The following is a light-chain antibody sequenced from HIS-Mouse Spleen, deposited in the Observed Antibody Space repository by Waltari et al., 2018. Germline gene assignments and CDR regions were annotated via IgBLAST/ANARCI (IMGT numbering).Light chain of an antibody. CDR1: QSVSSY. J-gene: IGKJ4*01. V-gene: IGKV3-11*01. Sequence: EIVLTQSPATLSLSPGERATLSCRASQSVSSYLAWYQQKPGQAPRLLIYDASNRATGIPARFNGSGSGTDLTLTISSLEPEDFAVYYCQQRSNWPTFGGGTKVEIK. CDR3: QQRSNWPT. CDR2: DAS.